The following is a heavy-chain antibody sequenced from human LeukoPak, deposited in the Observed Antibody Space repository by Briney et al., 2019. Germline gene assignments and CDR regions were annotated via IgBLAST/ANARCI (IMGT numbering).Heavy chain of an antibody. Sequence: GGSLRLSCAASGFTFSSYAMSWVRQAPGKGLEWVSSFCGIVGDTYYASSVKGRFTISRDNSKTTLYLQMNSLRAEDTAVYYCAKDRGTYSNYIFAYWGQGTLVTVSS. CDR2: FCGIVGDT. J-gene: IGHJ4*02. CDR3: AKDRGTYSNYIFAY. V-gene: IGHV3-23*01. D-gene: IGHD4-11*01. CDR1: GFTFSSYA.